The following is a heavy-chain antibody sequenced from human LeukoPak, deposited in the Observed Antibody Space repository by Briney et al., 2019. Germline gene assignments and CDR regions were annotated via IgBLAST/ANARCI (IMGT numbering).Heavy chain of an antibody. CDR2: INGDGSST. D-gene: IGHD3-3*01. J-gene: IGHJ6*03. Sequence: GGSLRLSCAASGFTFSSYWMPWVRQAPGKGLVWVSRINGDGSSTSYADSVKGRFTISRDNAKNSLYLQMNSLRAEDTAVYYCARVTTIFGVLKYYYYMDVWGKGTTVTVSS. V-gene: IGHV3-74*01. CDR3: ARVTTIFGVLKYYYYMDV. CDR1: GFTFSSYW.